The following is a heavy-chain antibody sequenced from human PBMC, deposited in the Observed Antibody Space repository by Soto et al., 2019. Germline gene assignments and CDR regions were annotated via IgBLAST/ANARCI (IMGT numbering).Heavy chain of an antibody. CDR2: ISYDGSNK. Sequence: GGSLRLSCAASGFTFSSYGMHWVRQAPGKGLEWVAVISYDGSNKYYADSVKGRFTISRDNSKNTLYLQMNSLRAEDTAVYYCAKDRITIFGVVIIAHPYYGMDVWGQGTTVTGSS. D-gene: IGHD3-3*01. J-gene: IGHJ6*02. CDR1: GFTFSSYG. CDR3: AKDRITIFGVVIIAHPYYGMDV. V-gene: IGHV3-30*18.